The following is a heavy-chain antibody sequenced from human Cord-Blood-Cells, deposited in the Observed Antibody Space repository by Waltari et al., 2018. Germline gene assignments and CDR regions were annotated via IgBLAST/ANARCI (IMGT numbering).Heavy chain of an antibody. D-gene: IGHD6-6*01. J-gene: IGHJ4*02. Sequence: EVQLLESGGGLVQPGGSLSLSCAASGVTFSSYAMCWVRQGPGKGLEVVSAVRGSGGSTYYADAVKGRFTNYRDNSKNTLYLQMNSLRAEDTAVYYCAKGGIAARDPFDYWGQGTLVTVSS. CDR2: VRGSGGST. CDR3: AKGGIAARDPFDY. V-gene: IGHV3-23*01. CDR1: GVTFSSYA.